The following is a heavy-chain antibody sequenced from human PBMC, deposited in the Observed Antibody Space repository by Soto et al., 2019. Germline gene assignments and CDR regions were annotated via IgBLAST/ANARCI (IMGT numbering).Heavy chain of an antibody. J-gene: IGHJ5*02. V-gene: IGHV4-59*01. Sequence: QVQLQESGPRLVKPSETLSLTCTVSGGSISSYYWNWIRQPPGKGLQWIGYIYSSGSTMYNPSLRSRATMSVDTSKNQFSLKLNCVPAAHTAVYYCARDLGGWYWFDPWGQGTLVTVSS. D-gene: IGHD6-19*01. CDR2: IYSSGST. CDR3: ARDLGGWYWFDP. CDR1: GGSISSYY.